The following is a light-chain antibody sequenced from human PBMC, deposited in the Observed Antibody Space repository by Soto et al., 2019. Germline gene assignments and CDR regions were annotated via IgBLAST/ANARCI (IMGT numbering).Light chain of an antibody. CDR3: QQSYNTPWT. CDR1: QTILSY. CDR2: AAS. J-gene: IGKJ1*01. V-gene: IGKV1-39*01. Sequence: DIQMTQSPFSLSASVGDRVTITCRASQTILSYLNWYQQKPGKAPKLLISAASNLQSGVPSRFSGVGSGTEFTLTISSLQPEDFVTYHCQQSYNTPWTFGQGTKVEVK.